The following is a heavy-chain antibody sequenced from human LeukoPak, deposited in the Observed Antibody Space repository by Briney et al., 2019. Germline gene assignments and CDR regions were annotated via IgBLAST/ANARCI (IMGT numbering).Heavy chain of an antibody. CDR2: ISTYNGNT. V-gene: IGHV1-18*01. CDR1: GYTFTSYG. J-gene: IGHJ4*02. Sequence: ASVKVSCKASGYTFTSYGISWVRQAPGQGLEWMGWISTYNGNTNYAQKLQDRVTMTTDTSTSTAYMELRSLRSEDTAVYYCARDPLRYFDWLPYYFDYWGQGTLVTVSS. CDR3: ARDPLRYFDWLPYYFDY. D-gene: IGHD3-9*01.